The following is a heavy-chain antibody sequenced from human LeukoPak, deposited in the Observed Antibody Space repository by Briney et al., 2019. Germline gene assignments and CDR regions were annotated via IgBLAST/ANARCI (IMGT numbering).Heavy chain of an antibody. D-gene: IGHD3-10*01. CDR3: ARDNSVGDIAWWFDP. Sequence: ASVKVSCKASGYTFTSYYMHWVRQAPGQGLEWMGIINPSGGSTSYAQKFQGRVTMTRDMSTSTVYMELSSLRSEDTAVYYCARDNSVGDIAWWFDPWGQGTLVTVSS. CDR2: INPSGGST. CDR1: GYTFTSYY. V-gene: IGHV1-46*01. J-gene: IGHJ5*02.